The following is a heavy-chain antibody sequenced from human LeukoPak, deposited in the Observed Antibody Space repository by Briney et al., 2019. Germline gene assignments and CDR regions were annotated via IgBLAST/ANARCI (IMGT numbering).Heavy chain of an antibody. CDR3: ARHVQQLSSYYYYYYMDV. Sequence: SETLSLSCTVSGGSISSSSYYWGWIRQPPGKGLEWIGSIYYSGSTYYNPSLKSRVTISVDTSKNQFSLKLSSVTAADTAVYYCARHVQQLSSYYYYYYMDVWGKGTTVTVSS. D-gene: IGHD6-6*01. V-gene: IGHV4-39*01. CDR1: GGSISSSSYY. J-gene: IGHJ6*03. CDR2: IYYSGST.